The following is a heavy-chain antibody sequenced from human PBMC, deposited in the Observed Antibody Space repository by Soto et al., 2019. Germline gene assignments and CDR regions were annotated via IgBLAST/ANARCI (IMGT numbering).Heavy chain of an antibody. J-gene: IGHJ3*02. D-gene: IGHD3-3*01. Sequence: GGSLRLSCSASGFTFSSYAMHWVRQAPGKGLEYVSAISSNGGSTYYADSVKGRFTISRDNSKNTLYLQMSSLRAEDTAVYYCVEDPSYYDFWSGLAFDIWGQGTMVTVSS. V-gene: IGHV3-64D*06. CDR1: GFTFSSYA. CDR2: ISSNGGST. CDR3: VEDPSYYDFWSGLAFDI.